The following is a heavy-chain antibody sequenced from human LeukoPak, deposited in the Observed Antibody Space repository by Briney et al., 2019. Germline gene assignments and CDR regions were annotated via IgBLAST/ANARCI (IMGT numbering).Heavy chain of an antibody. Sequence: ASVKVSCKASGYTFTSYYIHWVRQAPGQGLEWKGLSNPSGGSTNYAQKFQGRVTMTRDTSTSTVYMELSSLRSDDTAVYYWARGPRITLVRGGQWYYYMDVWGKGTTVTISS. J-gene: IGHJ6*03. V-gene: IGHV1-46*01. D-gene: IGHD3-10*01. CDR2: SNPSGGST. CDR3: ARGPRITLVRGGQWYYYMDV. CDR1: GYTFTSYY.